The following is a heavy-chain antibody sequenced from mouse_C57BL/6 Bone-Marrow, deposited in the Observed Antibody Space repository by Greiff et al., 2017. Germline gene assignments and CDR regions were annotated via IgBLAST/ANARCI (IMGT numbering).Heavy chain of an antibody. V-gene: IGHV1-55*01. Sequence: QVQLQESGAELVKPGASVKMSCKASGYTFTSYWITWVKQRPGQGLEWIGDIYPGSGSTNYNEKFKSKATLTVDTSSSTAYMQLSSLTSEDSAVYYCARSDDYDGFAYWGQGTLVTVSA. D-gene: IGHD2-4*01. CDR1: GYTFTSYW. CDR2: IYPGSGST. CDR3: ARSDDYDGFAY. J-gene: IGHJ3*01.